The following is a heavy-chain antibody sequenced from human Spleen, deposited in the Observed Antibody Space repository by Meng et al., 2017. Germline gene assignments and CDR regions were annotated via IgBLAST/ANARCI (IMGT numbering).Heavy chain of an antibody. CDR2: ISYDGSNK. V-gene: IGHV3-30*04. Sequence: GESLKISCAASGFTFSSYAMHWVRQAPGKGLEWVAVISYDGSNKYYADSVKGRFTVSRDNAKNSLSLQMNSLRAEDTAVYYCASEYSSSSAAGAFVYWGQGTLVTVSS. D-gene: IGHD6-6*01. CDR3: ASEYSSSSAAGAFVY. J-gene: IGHJ4*02. CDR1: GFTFSSYA.